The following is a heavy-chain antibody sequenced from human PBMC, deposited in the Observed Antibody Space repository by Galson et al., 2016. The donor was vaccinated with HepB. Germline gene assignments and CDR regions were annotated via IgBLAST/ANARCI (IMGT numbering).Heavy chain of an antibody. Sequence: SLRLSCAASGFTFSSYGMSWVRQAPGKGLEWVSGISGSGNSAYYADSVKGRFTISRDNSKNTVHLQMESLRVEDTAIYYCAKMTAHSYGWGSFDYWGQGTVVTVSS. CDR2: ISGSGNSA. D-gene: IGHD3-10*01. J-gene: IGHJ4*03. V-gene: IGHV3-23*01. CDR1: GFTFSSYG. CDR3: AKMTAHSYGWGSFDY.